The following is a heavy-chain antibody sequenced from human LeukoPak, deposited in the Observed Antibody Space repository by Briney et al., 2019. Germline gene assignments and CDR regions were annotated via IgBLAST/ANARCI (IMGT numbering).Heavy chain of an antibody. V-gene: IGHV4-39*01. CDR3: ARASSGYYWDFDY. CDR1: GDSISSYNYF. J-gene: IGHJ4*02. Sequence: SETPSLTCTVSGDSISSYNYFWGWLRQPPGTGLEWVGSIYYRGNTYYNPSLKSRVTLSADTSKNQFSLKVTSVTAADTAVYYCARASSGYYWDFDYWGQGALVTVSS. CDR2: IYYRGNT. D-gene: IGHD3-22*01.